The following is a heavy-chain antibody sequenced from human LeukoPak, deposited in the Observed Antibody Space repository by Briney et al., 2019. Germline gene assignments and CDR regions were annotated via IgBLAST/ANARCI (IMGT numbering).Heavy chain of an antibody. J-gene: IGHJ4*02. V-gene: IGHV1-8*01. D-gene: IGHD1-26*01. CDR3: ARSRRGGSKYYFDY. Sequence: ASVKVSCKASGYTFTSYDINWVRQATGQGLEWMGWMNPNSGNTGYAQKFQGGVTMTRNTSISTAYMELSSLRSEDTAVYYCARSRRGGSKYYFDYWGQETLVTVSS. CDR1: GYTFTSYD. CDR2: MNPNSGNT.